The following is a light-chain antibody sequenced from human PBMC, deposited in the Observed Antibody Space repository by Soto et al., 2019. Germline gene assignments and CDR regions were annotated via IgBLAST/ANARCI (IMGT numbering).Light chain of an antibody. CDR2: ANN. CDR1: SGSIASNY. Sequence: NFMLTQPHSVSESPGKAVTISCTRSSGSIASNYVQWYQPRPGSAPTNLIYANNQRPSGVPDRFSGSIDSSSNSASLTISGLKTEDEADYYCQTYGSTNVVFGGGTKLTVL. J-gene: IGLJ3*02. V-gene: IGLV6-57*04. CDR3: QTYGSTNVV.